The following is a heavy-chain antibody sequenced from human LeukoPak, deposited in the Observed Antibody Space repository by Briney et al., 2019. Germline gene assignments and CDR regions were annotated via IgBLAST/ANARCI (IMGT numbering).Heavy chain of an antibody. D-gene: IGHD3-10*01. V-gene: IGHV4-4*02. CDR1: GGSISSSNW. J-gene: IGHJ6*02. CDR3: ARNWGYYGSGSYDYGMDV. CDR2: IYHSGST. Sequence: SGTLSLTCAVSGGSISSSNWWSWVRQPPGKGLEWIGEIYHSGSTNYNPSLKSRVTISVDKSKNQFSLKLSSVTAADTAVYYCARNWGYYGSGSYDYGMDVWGQGTTVTVSS.